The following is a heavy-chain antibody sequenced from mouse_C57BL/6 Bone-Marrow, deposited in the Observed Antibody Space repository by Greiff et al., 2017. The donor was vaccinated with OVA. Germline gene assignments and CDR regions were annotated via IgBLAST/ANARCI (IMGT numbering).Heavy chain of an antibody. J-gene: IGHJ1*03. CDR2: IHPNSGST. D-gene: IGHD2-3*01. CDR3: ARSGYYRHWYFDV. CDR1: GYTFTSYW. V-gene: IGHV1-64*01. Sequence: QVQLQQPGAELVKPGASVKLSCKASGYTFTSYWMHWVKQRPGQGLEWIGMIHPNSGSTNYNEKFKSKATLTVDKSSSTAYMQLSSLTSEDSAVYYCARSGYYRHWYFDVWGTGTTVTVSS.